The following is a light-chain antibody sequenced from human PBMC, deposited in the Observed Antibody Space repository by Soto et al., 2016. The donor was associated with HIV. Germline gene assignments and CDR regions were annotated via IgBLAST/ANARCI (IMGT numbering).Light chain of an antibody. CDR1: NIGTKS. Sequence: SYELTQPPSVSAAPGKTARITCGGNNIGTKSVHWYQQKAGQAPILVVYDDSHRPSGIPERFSGSNSGNTATLTINSVEAGDEADFYCQVWDSSSDHSGVFGTGTKVTVL. V-gene: IGLV3-21*03. J-gene: IGLJ1*01. CDR2: DDS. CDR3: QVWDSSSDHSGV.